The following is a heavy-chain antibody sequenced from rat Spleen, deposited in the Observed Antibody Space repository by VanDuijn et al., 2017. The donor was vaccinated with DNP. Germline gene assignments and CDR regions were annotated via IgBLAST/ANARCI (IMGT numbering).Heavy chain of an antibody. Sequence: QMQLKETGPGLVQPTQTLSITCTVSGFSLTSYYIQWVRQTPGKGLEWMGRIRSGGSTDYNSALKSRLSISRDTSKSQIFLKMNSLQPEDTAIYFCTHSGQSYYYGSPFAYWGQGTLVTVSS. CDR3: THSGQSYYYGSPFAY. D-gene: IGHD1-2*01. J-gene: IGHJ3*01. CDR1: GFSLTSYY. V-gene: IGHV2-1*01. CDR2: IRSGGST.